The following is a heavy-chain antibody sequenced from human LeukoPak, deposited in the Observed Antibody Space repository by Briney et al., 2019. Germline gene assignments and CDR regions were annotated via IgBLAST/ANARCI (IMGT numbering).Heavy chain of an antibody. V-gene: IGHV3-30*14. CDR3: AREKFDS. CDR1: GFAFRNFA. CDR2: VSYEGTIK. Sequence: GRSLRLSCSASGFAFRNFAMHWVRQAPGKGLEWVAVVSYEGTIKYYTDSAKGRFTISRDNSGNIISLQMNNLTTEGTATYYCAREKFDSWGQGALVTVSP. J-gene: IGHJ5*01.